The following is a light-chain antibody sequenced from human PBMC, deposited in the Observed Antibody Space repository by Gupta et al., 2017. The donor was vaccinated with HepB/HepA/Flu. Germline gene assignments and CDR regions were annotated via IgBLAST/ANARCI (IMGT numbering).Light chain of an antibody. J-gene: IGKJ1*01. CDR3: QQDYHWPRT. Sequence: EIIMTPSPAPLSVSPGGRVTLTCRASQSVSSSLAWYQQKPGQAPRLLVYGASTRDTGIPARFSGSGSGTEFTLTISSLQSEDFAIYYCQQDYHWPRTFGQGTKVEIK. V-gene: IGKV3-15*01. CDR2: GAS. CDR1: QSVSSS.